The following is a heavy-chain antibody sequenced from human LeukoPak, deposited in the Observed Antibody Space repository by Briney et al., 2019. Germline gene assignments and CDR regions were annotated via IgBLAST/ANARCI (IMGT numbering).Heavy chain of an antibody. Sequence: ASVKVSCKASGGTFISYAISWVRQAPGQGLEWMGRIIPIFGTANYAQKFQGRVTITTDEYTSTAYMELSSLRSEDTAVYYCARGEGYCSGGSCLVDYWGQGTLVTVSS. J-gene: IGHJ4*02. D-gene: IGHD2-15*01. CDR2: IIPIFGTA. CDR3: ARGEGYCSGGSCLVDY. CDR1: GGTFISYA. V-gene: IGHV1-69*05.